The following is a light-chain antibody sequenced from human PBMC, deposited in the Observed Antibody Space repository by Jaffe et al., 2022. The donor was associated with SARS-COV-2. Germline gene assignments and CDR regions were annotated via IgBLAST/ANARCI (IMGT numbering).Light chain of an antibody. CDR3: QQYGSSRHRT. CDR2: GAS. CDR1: QSVSSSY. J-gene: IGKJ1*01. Sequence: EIVLTQSPGTLSLSPGERATLSCRASQSVSSSYLAWYQQKPGQAPRLLIYGASSRATGIPDRFSGSGSGTDFTLTISRLEPEDFAVYYCQQYGSSRHRTFGQGTKVEIK. V-gene: IGKV3-20*01.